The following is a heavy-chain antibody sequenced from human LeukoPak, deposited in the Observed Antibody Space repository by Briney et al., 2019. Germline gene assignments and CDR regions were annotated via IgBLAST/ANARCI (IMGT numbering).Heavy chain of an antibody. CDR2: ISGSGGRT. CDR3: APNWNLDY. J-gene: IGHJ4*02. Sequence: GGSLRLSCAASGFTFSTHAMSWVRQAPGKGLEWVSAISGSGGRTYYADSVKGRFTISRDNSKNTVYLQMNSLRGEDTAIYYCAPNWNLDYWGQGSLVTVSS. CDR1: GFTFSTHA. D-gene: IGHD1-1*01. V-gene: IGHV3-23*01.